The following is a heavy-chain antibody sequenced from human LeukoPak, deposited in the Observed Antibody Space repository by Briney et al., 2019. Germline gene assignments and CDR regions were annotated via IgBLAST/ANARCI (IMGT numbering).Heavy chain of an antibody. Sequence: PSETLSLTCTVSGGSISSYYGSWIRQPPGKGLEWIGYIYYSGSTNNNPSLKSRVTISVDTSKNQFSLKLSSVTAADTAVYYCAREGRSSSNFDYWGQGTLVTVSS. CDR1: GGSISSYY. V-gene: IGHV4-59*01. CDR2: IYYSGST. J-gene: IGHJ4*02. D-gene: IGHD6-6*01. CDR3: AREGRSSSNFDY.